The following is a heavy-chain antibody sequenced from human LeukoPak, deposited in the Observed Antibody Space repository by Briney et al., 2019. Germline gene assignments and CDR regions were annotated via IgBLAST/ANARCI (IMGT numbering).Heavy chain of an antibody. CDR3: AREPKQWLVRGYFDY. CDR1: GYTFTGYY. J-gene: IGHJ4*02. V-gene: IGHV1-2*02. CDR2: INPNSGGT. Sequence: GSVKVSCKASGYTFTGYYMHWVRQAPGRGLEWMGWINPNSGGTNYAQKFQGRVTMTRDTSISTAYMELSRLRSDDTAVYYCAREPKQWLVRGYFDYWGQGTLVTVSS. D-gene: IGHD6-19*01.